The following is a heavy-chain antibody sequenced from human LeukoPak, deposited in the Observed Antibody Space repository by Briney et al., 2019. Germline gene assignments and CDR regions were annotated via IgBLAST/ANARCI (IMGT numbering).Heavy chain of an antibody. V-gene: IGHV4-39*01. J-gene: IGHJ4*02. CDR3: ARQYYYDSSGYYLDY. D-gene: IGHD3-22*01. Sequence: PSETLSLTCTVSGGSISSGSYYWGWIRQPPGKGLEWIGTIYYSGNTNYNPSLKSRVAISVDASKNQFSLKLSSVSAADTAVYYCARQYYYDSSGYYLDYWGQGTLVTVSS. CDR2: IYYSGNT. CDR1: GGSISSGSYY.